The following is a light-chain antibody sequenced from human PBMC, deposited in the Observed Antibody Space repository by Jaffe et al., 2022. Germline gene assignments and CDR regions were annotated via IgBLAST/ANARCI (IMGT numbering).Light chain of an antibody. V-gene: IGLV1-40*01. CDR3: QSYDTSLSGYV. CDR2: DNH. J-gene: IGLJ1*01. CDR1: SSNIGARYD. Sequence: QSVLTQPPSVSGAPGQRVTISCTGSSSNIGARYDVHWYQQLPGTAPKLLIYDNHNRPSGVPDRFSGSKSGTSASLAITGLQAEDEADYYCQSYDTSLSGYVFGTGTKVTVL.